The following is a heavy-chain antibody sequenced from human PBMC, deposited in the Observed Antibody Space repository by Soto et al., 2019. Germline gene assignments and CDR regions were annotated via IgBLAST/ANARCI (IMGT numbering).Heavy chain of an antibody. CDR3: ARACDYDFWSGYYCYFDY. Sequence: PGGSLRLSCAASGFTFSSYSMNWVRQAPGKGLEWVSYISSSSSTIYYADSVKGRFTISRDNAKNSLYLQMNSLRAEDTAVYYCARACDYDFWSGYYCYFDYWGQGTLVTVSS. J-gene: IGHJ4*02. CDR2: ISSSSSTI. D-gene: IGHD3-3*01. CDR1: GFTFSSYS. V-gene: IGHV3-48*01.